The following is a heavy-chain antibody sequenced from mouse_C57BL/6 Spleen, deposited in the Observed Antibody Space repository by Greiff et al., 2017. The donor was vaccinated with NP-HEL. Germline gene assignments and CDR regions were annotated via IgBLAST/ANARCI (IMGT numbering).Heavy chain of an antibody. V-gene: IGHV5-2*03. CDR3: ARTYDDDVPWFAY. Sequence: EVMLVESGGGLVQPGESLKLSCESTEYEFPSHDMSWVRKTPEKRLELVAAINSEGGSTYYPDTMERRFIISRDNTKKTLYLQMSSLRSEDTALYYCARTYDDDVPWFAYWGQGTLVTVSA. CDR1: EYEFPSHD. J-gene: IGHJ3*01. CDR2: INSEGGST. D-gene: IGHD2-4*01.